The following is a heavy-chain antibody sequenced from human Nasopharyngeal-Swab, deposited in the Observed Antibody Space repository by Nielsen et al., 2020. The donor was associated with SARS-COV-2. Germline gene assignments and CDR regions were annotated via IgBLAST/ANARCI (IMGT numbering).Heavy chain of an antibody. J-gene: IGHJ5*02. V-gene: IGHV4-39*01. Sequence: SESLSLTCTVSGDSISSNSYYWGWIRQSPGNGLEWIGSFSYSGTTYFNPSLKSRVTISVDTSKNQFSVKLSSVTAADTAVYYCASYYYDSSDYSYWFDPWGQGTLVTVSS. CDR2: FSYSGTT. CDR1: GDSISSNSYY. CDR3: ASYYYDSSDYSYWFDP. D-gene: IGHD3-22*01.